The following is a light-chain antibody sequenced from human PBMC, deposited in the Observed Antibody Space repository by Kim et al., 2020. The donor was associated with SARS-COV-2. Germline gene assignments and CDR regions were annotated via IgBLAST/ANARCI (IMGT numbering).Light chain of an antibody. CDR2: GKG. J-gene: IGLJ2*01. CDR1: SLRRDY. Sequence: SSELTQDPAVSVALGQTVRITCQGDSLRRDYASWFQQKPGQATLLVIYGKGNRPSGIPDRFSGSNSGDTASLTITGAQAEDEADYYCNSRDTSGYRVVFGGGTQLTVL. CDR3: NSRDTSGYRVV. V-gene: IGLV3-19*01.